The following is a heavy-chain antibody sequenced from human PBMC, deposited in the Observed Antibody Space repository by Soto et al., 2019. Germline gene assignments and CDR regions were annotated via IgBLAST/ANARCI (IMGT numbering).Heavy chain of an antibody. Sequence: EVQLVEAGGGLVQPGGSLKISCAASGFTFSASAMHWVRQASGKGLEWVGRIRSSHNNYATTYGASVKGRFTISRDDSKNTVYLQISSLKTEDTAVYFCTRYSRTRLQIFDYWGPGALVTVSS. CDR1: GFTFSASA. D-gene: IGHD5-18*01. CDR3: TRYSRTRLQIFDY. J-gene: IGHJ4*02. V-gene: IGHV3-73*01. CDR2: IRSSHNNYAT.